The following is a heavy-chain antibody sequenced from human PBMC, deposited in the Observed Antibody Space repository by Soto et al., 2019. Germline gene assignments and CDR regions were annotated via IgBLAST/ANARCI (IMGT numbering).Heavy chain of an antibody. D-gene: IGHD5-18*01. J-gene: IGHJ3*02. Sequence: PSETLSLTCTVSGGSISGGGYCWSWIRQHPGKGLEWIGYIYYSGSTYYNPSLKSRVTISVDTSKNQFSLKLSSVTAADTAVYYCARVPLWFEVVVAFDIWGQGTMVTVSS. V-gene: IGHV4-31*03. CDR3: ARVPLWFEVVVAFDI. CDR1: GGSISGGGYC. CDR2: IYYSGST.